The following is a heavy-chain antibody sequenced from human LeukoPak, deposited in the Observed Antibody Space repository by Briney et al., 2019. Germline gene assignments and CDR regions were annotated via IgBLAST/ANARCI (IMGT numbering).Heavy chain of an antibody. D-gene: IGHD3-10*01. J-gene: IGHJ3*01. Sequence: GGSLRLSCAASGFTFSSYSMNWVRQAPGKGLEWVSYISSSSSTIYYADSVKGRFSISRDNFKNTLYLQMNSLRAEDTAVYYCARDGAPPMVTGAFDVWGQGTVVIVSS. V-gene: IGHV3-48*01. CDR2: ISSSSSTI. CDR1: GFTFSSYS. CDR3: ARDGAPPMVTGAFDV.